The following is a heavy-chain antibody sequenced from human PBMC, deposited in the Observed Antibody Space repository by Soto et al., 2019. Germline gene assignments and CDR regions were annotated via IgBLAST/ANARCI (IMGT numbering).Heavy chain of an antibody. CDR3: ARDDAWELAAGRDAFDI. D-gene: IGHD1-26*01. V-gene: IGHV1-3*01. CDR2: INAGNGNI. CDR1: GYTFTSYA. J-gene: IGHJ3*02. Sequence: QVQLVQSGAEVKKPGASVKVSCKASGYTFTSYAMHWVRQAPGQRLEWMRWINAGNGNIKYSQKFQGRVTITRDTSASTAYMELSSLRSDDTAVYYCARDDAWELAAGRDAFDIWGQGTMVTVSS.